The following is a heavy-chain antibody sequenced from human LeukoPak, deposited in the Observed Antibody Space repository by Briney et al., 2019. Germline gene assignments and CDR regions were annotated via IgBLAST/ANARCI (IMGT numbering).Heavy chain of an antibody. CDR3: ARQTGSGLFILP. CDR1: GVSISSSNSY. V-gene: IGHV4-39*01. CDR2: IYYSGNT. J-gene: IGHJ4*02. D-gene: IGHD3/OR15-3a*01. Sequence: SETLSLTCTVSGVSISSSNSYWGRIRQPPGKGLEWIGSIYYSGNTYYNASLKSQVSISIDTSKNQFSLRLTSVTAADTAVYYCARQTGSGLFILPGGQGTLVTVSS.